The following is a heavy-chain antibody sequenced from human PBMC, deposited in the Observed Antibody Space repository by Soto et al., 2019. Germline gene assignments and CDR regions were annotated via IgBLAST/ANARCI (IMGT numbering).Heavy chain of an antibody. CDR2: ISYDGSNK. Sequence: QVQLVESGGGVVQPGRSLRLSCAASGFTFSNNAMDWVRQAPGKGLEWVAVISYDGSNKYIAESVKGRFTISRDNSKNTLLLQMNSLRAEDKAVYYCARGTTTSAFAAMDVWGQGTTVTVSS. J-gene: IGHJ6*02. CDR1: GFTFSNNA. D-gene: IGHD1-1*01. CDR3: ARGTTTSAFAAMDV. V-gene: IGHV3-30-3*01.